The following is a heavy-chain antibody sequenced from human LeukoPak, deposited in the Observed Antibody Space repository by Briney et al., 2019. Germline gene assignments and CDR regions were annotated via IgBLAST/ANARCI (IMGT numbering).Heavy chain of an antibody. D-gene: IGHD1-14*01. V-gene: IGHV4-34*01. Sequence: SETLSLTCAVYGGSFSGYYWSWIRQPPGKGLEWIGEINHSGSTNYNPSLKSRVTISVDTSENQFSLKPSSVTAADTAVYYCARECPPTRRQKNRVAYMDVWGKGTTVTVSS. CDR3: ARECPPTRRQKNRVAYMDV. J-gene: IGHJ6*03. CDR2: INHSGST. CDR1: GGSFSGYY.